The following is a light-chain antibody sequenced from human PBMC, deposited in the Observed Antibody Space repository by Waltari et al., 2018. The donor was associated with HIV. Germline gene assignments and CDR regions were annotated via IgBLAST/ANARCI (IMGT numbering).Light chain of an antibody. J-gene: IGKJ1*01. CDR2: GAS. CDR1: QTVYSDY. Sequence: EFVLTQSPGTLSLSPGERATLSCRASQTVYSDYLAWYQQKPGQAPRLRISGASSRATGIPDRFSGSGSGTDFTLTISRLEPEDFAVYYCQQYGRSATFGQGTKVEIK. V-gene: IGKV3-20*01. CDR3: QQYGRSAT.